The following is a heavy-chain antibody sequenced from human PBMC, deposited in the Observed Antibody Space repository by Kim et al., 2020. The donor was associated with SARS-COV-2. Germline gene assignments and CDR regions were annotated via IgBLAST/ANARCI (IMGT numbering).Heavy chain of an antibody. CDR3: ARFNDYGDYVDY. Sequence: YYNPSLKSRITISVYTSKNRFSLRLSSVTAADTAVYYCARFNDYGDYVDYWGQGTLVTVSS. V-gene: IGHV4-31*02. J-gene: IGHJ4*02. D-gene: IGHD4-17*01.